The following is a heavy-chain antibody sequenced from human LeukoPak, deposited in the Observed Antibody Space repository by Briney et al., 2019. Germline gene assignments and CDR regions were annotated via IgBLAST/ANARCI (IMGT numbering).Heavy chain of an antibody. Sequence: ASVKVSCKASGGTFSSYAMSWVRQAPGQGLEWMGGIIPIFGTANYAQKFQGRVTITADESTSTAYMELSSLRSEDTAVYYCARINSSSWSGYYFDYWGQGTLVTVSS. CDR2: IIPIFGTA. CDR3: ARINSSSWSGYYFDY. CDR1: GGTFSSYA. D-gene: IGHD6-13*01. V-gene: IGHV1-69*13. J-gene: IGHJ4*02.